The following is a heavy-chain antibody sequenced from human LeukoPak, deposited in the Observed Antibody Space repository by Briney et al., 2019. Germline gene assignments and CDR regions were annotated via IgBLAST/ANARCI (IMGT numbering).Heavy chain of an antibody. CDR1: GGSISSYY. CDR2: IYYSGST. CDR3: ARNSGYDEFDY. V-gene: IGHV4-59*01. J-gene: IGHJ4*02. D-gene: IGHD5-12*01. Sequence: PSETLSLTCTVSGGSISSYYWSWIRQPPGKGLEWIGYIYYSGSTNYNPSLKSRVTISVDTSKNQFSLKLSPVTAADTAVYYCARNSGYDEFDYWGQGTLVTVSS.